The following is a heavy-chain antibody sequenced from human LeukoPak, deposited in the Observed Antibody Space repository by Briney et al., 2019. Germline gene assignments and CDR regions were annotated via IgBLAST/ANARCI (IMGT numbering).Heavy chain of an antibody. Sequence: GGSLRLSCAASGFTFSSYSMNWVRQAPGKGLEWVSYISSSSSTIYYADSVKGRFTISRDNAKNSLYLQMNSLRAEDTAVYYCARGVIYYYDSSGYWSDYWGQGTLVTVSS. CDR2: ISSSSSTI. CDR3: ARGVIYYYDSSGYWSDY. D-gene: IGHD3-22*01. J-gene: IGHJ4*02. V-gene: IGHV3-48*04. CDR1: GFTFSSYS.